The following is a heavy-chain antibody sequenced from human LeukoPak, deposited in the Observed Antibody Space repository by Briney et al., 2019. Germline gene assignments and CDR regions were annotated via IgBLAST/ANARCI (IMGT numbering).Heavy chain of an antibody. J-gene: IGHJ5*02. CDR1: GGSISSYY. D-gene: IGHD4-17*01. Sequence: SETLSLTCTVSGGSISSYYWSWIRQPPGKGLEWIGYIYYSGSTNYNPSLKSRVTISVDTSKNQFSLKLSSVTAAATAVYYCGGGEYGGWFDPWGQGILVSVSS. CDR3: GGGEYGGWFDP. V-gene: IGHV4-59*08. CDR2: IYYSGST.